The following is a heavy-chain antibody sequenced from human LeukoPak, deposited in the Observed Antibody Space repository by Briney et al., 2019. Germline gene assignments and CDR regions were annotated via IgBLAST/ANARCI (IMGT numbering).Heavy chain of an antibody. CDR3: ARDLSPYSSGWFDY. CDR1: GGSISSIIYY. CDR2: IHYSGST. D-gene: IGHD6-19*01. V-gene: IGHV4-39*02. J-gene: IGHJ4*02. Sequence: KPSETLSLTCTVSGGSISSIIYYWGWIRQPPGKGLEWIGTIHYSGSTYYNLSLKSRVTISVDTSRNQFSLKLSSVTAADTAVYYCARDLSPYSSGWFDYWGQGTLVTVSS.